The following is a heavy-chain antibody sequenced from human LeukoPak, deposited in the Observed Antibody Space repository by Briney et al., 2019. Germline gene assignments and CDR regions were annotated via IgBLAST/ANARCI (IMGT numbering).Heavy chain of an antibody. CDR3: AYGSGSYYRYYGMDV. CDR1: GGSISGSSYY. CDR2: IYYSGST. V-gene: IGHV4-39*07. D-gene: IGHD3-10*01. Sequence: SETLSLACTVSGGSISGSSYYWGWVRQPPGKGLEWIGSIYYSGSTYYNPSLKGRVTISVDTSKNQFSLKLSSVTAADTAVYYCAYGSGSYYRYYGMDVWGQGTTVTVSS. J-gene: IGHJ6*02.